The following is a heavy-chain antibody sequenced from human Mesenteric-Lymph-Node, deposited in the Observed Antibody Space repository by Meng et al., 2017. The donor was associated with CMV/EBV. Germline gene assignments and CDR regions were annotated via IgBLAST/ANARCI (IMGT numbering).Heavy chain of an antibody. V-gene: IGHV3-30*02. CDR1: GLTFSDYG. CDR2: IHYDGSNK. D-gene: IGHD2-21*01. J-gene: IGHJ4*02. CDR3: AKDWSISY. Sequence: GESLKISCAASGLTFSDYGMHWVRQAAGKGLEWVTFIHYDGSNKYYADSVRGRFTISRDNSKNTLYLQMNSLRAEDTAVYYCAKDWSISYWVQGTLVTVSS.